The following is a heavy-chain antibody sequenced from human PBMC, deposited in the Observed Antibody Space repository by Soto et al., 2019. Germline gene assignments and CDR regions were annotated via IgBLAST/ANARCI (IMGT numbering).Heavy chain of an antibody. D-gene: IGHD2-15*01. Sequence: QVQLVQSGAEVKKPGASVKVSCKASGYTFISFAVSWVRQAPGQGLEWMGWISPYTGNTNYARELQGRVTMTTDTSTYTAYMELRSLRSDDTAVYYCARDRGYCSGGRCSSDWFDPWGQETLVTVSS. V-gene: IGHV1-18*01. J-gene: IGHJ5*02. CDR3: ARDRGYCSGGRCSSDWFDP. CDR2: ISPYTGNT. CDR1: GYTFISFA.